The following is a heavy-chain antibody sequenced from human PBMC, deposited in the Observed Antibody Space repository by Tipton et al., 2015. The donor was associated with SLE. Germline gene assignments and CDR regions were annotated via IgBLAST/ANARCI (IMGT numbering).Heavy chain of an antibody. CDR3: ARGASVFVVVITHEDWYCDR. V-gene: IGHV3-30*04. CDR2: ISYDGSNK. Sequence: SLRLSCAASGFTFSSYAMHWVRQAPGKGLEWVAVISYDGSNKYYADSVKGRFTISRDNSKNTLYLQMNSLRAEDTAVYYCARGASVFVVVITHEDWYCDRWGRGTLVTVSS. D-gene: IGHD3-22*01. CDR1: GFTFSSYA. J-gene: IGHJ2*01.